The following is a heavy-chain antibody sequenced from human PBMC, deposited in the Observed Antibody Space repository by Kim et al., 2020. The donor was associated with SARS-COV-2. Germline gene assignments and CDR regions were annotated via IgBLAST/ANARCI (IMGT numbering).Heavy chain of an antibody. Sequence: QKFQGRVTITRDTSASTAYVELSSLRSEDTAVYYCARDWEAASGTWWFDPWGQGTLVTVSS. V-gene: IGHV1-3*01. J-gene: IGHJ5*02. D-gene: IGHD1-1*01. CDR3: ARDWEAASGTWWFDP.